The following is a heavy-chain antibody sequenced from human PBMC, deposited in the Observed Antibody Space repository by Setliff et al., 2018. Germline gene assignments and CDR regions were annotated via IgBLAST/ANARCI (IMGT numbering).Heavy chain of an antibody. V-gene: IGHV3-23*01. CDR1: GFTFSAYA. CDR2: ISPIGGST. Sequence: GGSLRLSCAASGFTFSAYAMSWVRQSPGKGLEWVSAISPIGGSTYYLDSVKGRFTISRDNSKNTLYLQMNSLRAEDTAVYYCAKDFRDLGYSDYWGQGTLVTVSS. J-gene: IGHJ4*02. CDR3: AKDFRDLGYSDY.